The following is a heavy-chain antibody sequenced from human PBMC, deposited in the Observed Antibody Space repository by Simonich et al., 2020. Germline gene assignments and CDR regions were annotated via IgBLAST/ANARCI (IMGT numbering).Heavy chain of an antibody. V-gene: IGHV1-2*02. CDR2: INPNSGGT. J-gene: IGHJ2*01. Sequence: QVQLVQSGAEVKKPGASVKVSCKASGYTFTGSYMHWVRQAPGQGLEWMGWINPNSGGTNYEQKFQGRVTMTRDTSISTAYMELSRLRSDDTAVYYCARGGLGHWYFDLWGRGTLVTVSS. CDR3: ARGGLGHWYFDL. CDR1: GYTFTGSY. D-gene: IGHD6-25*01.